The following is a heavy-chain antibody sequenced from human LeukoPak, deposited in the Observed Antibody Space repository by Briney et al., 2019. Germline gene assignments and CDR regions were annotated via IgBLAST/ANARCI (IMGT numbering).Heavy chain of an antibody. CDR2: IYSSGST. CDR1: GGSFSGYY. D-gene: IGHD6-13*01. CDR3: ARGIAATGSAAHFDY. Sequence: SETLSLTCAVYGGSFSGYYWSWIRQPPGKGLEWIGNIYSSGSTYYNPSLKSRVTISVDTSKNQFSLKLSSVTAADTAVYYCARGIAATGSAAHFDYWGQGTLVTVSS. J-gene: IGHJ4*02. V-gene: IGHV4-34*01.